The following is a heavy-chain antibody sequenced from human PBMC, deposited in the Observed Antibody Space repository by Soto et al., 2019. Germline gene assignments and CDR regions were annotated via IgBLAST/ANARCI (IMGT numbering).Heavy chain of an antibody. Sequence: EVQLVESGGTLAQPGESLTLSCVAAGFSVSDSYVSWVRQAPGRGLEWVSSLYASASAYYAESVRGRFSTFRDSSENTVYLQMNSLKTEDTAIYFCARQGGGREGHDYADFYFDFWGQGTLVTVSS. J-gene: IGHJ4*02. CDR2: LYASASA. V-gene: IGHV3-53*04. D-gene: IGHD4-17*01. CDR3: ARQGGGREGHDYADFYFDF. CDR1: GFSVSDSY.